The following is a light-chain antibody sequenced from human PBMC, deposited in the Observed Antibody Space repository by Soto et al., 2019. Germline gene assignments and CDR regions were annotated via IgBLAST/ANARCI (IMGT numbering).Light chain of an antibody. CDR1: SSDIGGYNY. CDR3: SSYRYTSTRV. Sequence: QSVLTQPASVSGSPGQSVTISCTGTSSDIGGYNYVAWYQQLPGKAPKLIIYDVTNRPSGVSNRFSGSKSGNTASLNISGLQAEDEADYYCSSYRYTSTRVFGGGTKVTVL. V-gene: IGLV2-14*03. CDR2: DVT. J-gene: IGLJ2*01.